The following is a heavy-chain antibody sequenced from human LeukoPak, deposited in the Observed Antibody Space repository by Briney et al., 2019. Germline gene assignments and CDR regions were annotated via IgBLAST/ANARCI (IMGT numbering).Heavy chain of an antibody. V-gene: IGHV3-7*01. Sequence: PGGSLRLSCAASGFTFSSYWMSWVRQAPGKGLEWVANINQDESEKYYVGSVKGRFTISRDNAKNSLYLQMNGLRAEDTAVYYCARERGGYCSSTNCRGSFDYWGQGTLVTVSS. D-gene: IGHD2-2*01. CDR3: ARERGGYCSSTNCRGSFDY. CDR1: GFTFSSYW. J-gene: IGHJ4*02. CDR2: INQDESEK.